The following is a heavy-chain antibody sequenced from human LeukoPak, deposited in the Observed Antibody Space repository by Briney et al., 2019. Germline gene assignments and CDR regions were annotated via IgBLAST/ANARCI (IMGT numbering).Heavy chain of an antibody. V-gene: IGHV3-48*02. Sequence: GGSLRLSCATSGFSFTDYPMNWVRQAPGKGLEWISNIRTTAEGAKYAYYADSVKGRVTISRDDGKNTLYLHMNSLRDDDTAVYYCARDKVYYYDSSGYSYYWYFDLWGRGTLVTVSS. CDR3: ARDKVYYYDSSGYSYYWYFDL. CDR1: GFSFTDYP. CDR2: IRTTAEGAKYA. D-gene: IGHD3-22*01. J-gene: IGHJ2*01.